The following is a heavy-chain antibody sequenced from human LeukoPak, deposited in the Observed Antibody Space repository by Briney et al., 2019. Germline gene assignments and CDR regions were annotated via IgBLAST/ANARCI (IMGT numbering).Heavy chain of an antibody. D-gene: IGHD3-9*01. CDR2: INPYSGDT. CDR3: ARVPDILNGYYTPRFDF. J-gene: IGHJ4*02. Sequence: ASVKVSCKASGYTFTDYFVHWVRQAPGQGLEWMGWINPYSGDTNYAQKFQGRVTMTRDTSINTAYMELSRLRSDDTAVYYCARVPDILNGYYTPRFDFWGQGTLVTVSS. V-gene: IGHV1-2*02. CDR1: GYTFTDYF.